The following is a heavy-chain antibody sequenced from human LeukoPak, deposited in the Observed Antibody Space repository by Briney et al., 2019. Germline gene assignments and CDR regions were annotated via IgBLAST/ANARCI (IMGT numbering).Heavy chain of an antibody. Sequence: PGGSLRLSCAASGFTFSDYYMSWIRQAPGKGLEWVSYISSSGSTIYYADSVKGRFTISRDNAKNSLYLQMNSLRAEDTAVYYCARDDAVGATTYWYFDLWGRGTLVTVSS. V-gene: IGHV3-11*04. CDR1: GFTFSDYY. D-gene: IGHD1-26*01. CDR3: ARDDAVGATTYWYFDL. J-gene: IGHJ2*01. CDR2: ISSSGSTI.